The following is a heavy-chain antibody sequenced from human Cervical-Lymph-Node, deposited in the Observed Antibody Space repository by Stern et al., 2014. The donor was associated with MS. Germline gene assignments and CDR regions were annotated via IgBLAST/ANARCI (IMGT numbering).Heavy chain of an antibody. CDR1: GFTFRSYA. CDR2: ISGSGLST. V-gene: IGHV3-23*01. CDR3: AKSEQWMVPNWFDP. Sequence: LQLQESGGGLVQPGGSLRLSCAASGFTFRSYAMSWVRQAPGKGLERVSTISGSGLSTYYADPVQGRFTVSRDNSSNTLFLQMNSLRGEDTAIYFCAKSEQWMVPNWFDPWGQGTLVTVSS. D-gene: IGHD6-19*01. J-gene: IGHJ5*02.